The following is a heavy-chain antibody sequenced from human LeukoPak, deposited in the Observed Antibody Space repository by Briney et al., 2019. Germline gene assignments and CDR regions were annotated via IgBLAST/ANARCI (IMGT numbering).Heavy chain of an antibody. V-gene: IGHV3-7*01. J-gene: IGHJ4*02. CDR2: INQDGSET. CDR1: GFTFSDYW. D-gene: IGHD6-13*01. Sequence: SGGSLRLSCAASGFTFSDYWMTWVRQAPGKGLEWVANINQDGSETYYVDSVKGRFTISRDNAKNSLYLQMNSLRAEDTAVYYCARDIAAPGSYWGQGTLVTVSS. CDR3: ARDIAAPGSY.